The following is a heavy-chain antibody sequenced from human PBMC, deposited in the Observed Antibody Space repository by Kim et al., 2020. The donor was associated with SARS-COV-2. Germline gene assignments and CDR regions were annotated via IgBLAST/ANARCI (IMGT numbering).Heavy chain of an antibody. CDR2: ISGSGGST. J-gene: IGHJ6*02. CDR3: AKVRARLLGYYYGMDV. V-gene: IGHV3-23*01. CDR1: GFTFSSYA. Sequence: GGSLRLSCAASGFTFSSYAMSWVRQAPGKGLEWVSAISGSGGSTYYADSVKGRFTISRDNSKNTLYLQMNSLRAEDTAVYYCAKVRARLLGYYYGMDVWGQGTTVTVS. D-gene: IGHD2-8*02.